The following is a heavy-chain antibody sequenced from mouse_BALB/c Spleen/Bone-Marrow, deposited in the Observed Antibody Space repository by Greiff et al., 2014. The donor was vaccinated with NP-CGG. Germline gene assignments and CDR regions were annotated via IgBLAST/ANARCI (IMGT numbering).Heavy chain of an antibody. Sequence: EVQLQQSGAELVKPGASVKLSCTGSGFNINDTFMFWVRQRPEQGLEWIGRIDPANGNTKYDPKLKGKATITADKSSNTAYLQLTRPTSEDAADYYCTRGEDYWGQGTTLAVSS. CDR1: GFNINDTF. J-gene: IGHJ2*01. V-gene: IGHV14-3*02. CDR2: IDPANGNT. CDR3: TRGEDY.